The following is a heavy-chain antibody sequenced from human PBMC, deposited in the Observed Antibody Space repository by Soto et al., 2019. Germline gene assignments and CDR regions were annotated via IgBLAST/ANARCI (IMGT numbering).Heavy chain of an antibody. CDR3: AKWYEVDTSGYFADY. CDR2: ISFDGRNQ. V-gene: IGHV3-30*18. CDR1: GFSFSTYG. J-gene: IGHJ4*02. D-gene: IGHD3-22*01. Sequence: PGGSLRLSCEVSGFSFSTYGFHWVRQAPGKGLEWVAIISFDGRNQYYADSVKGRFTISRDNSKNTLYLQMISLRIEDTAVYYCAKWYEVDTSGYFADYWGQGTLVTVSS.